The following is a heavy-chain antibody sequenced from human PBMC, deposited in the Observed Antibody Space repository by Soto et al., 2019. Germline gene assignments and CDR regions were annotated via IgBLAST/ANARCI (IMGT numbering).Heavy chain of an antibody. CDR1: GFTFSNYD. CDR3: ARGSLISLYYFDY. D-gene: IGHD2-15*01. J-gene: IGHJ4*02. CDR2: IGTAGDT. V-gene: IGHV3-13*01. Sequence: SLRLSCAASGFTFSNYDMHWVRQVTGKGLEWVSTIGTAGDTYYPGSVKGRFTISRENAKNSLYLQMNSLRAEDTAVYYCARGSLISLYYFDYWGQGTLVTVSS.